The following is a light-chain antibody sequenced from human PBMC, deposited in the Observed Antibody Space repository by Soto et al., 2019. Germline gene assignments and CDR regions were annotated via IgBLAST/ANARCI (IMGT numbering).Light chain of an antibody. CDR3: SSYAGTVNVI. CDR1: VSDVAAYDY. Sequence: QSALTPPPSASVSLGQSVTISCTGTVSDVAAYDYVSWYQQHPGKAPRLMIFEVTKRPSGVPDRFSGSKSGITASLTVSGLQAEDAADYYCSSYAGTVNVIFGGGTKLTVL. J-gene: IGLJ2*01. V-gene: IGLV2-8*01. CDR2: EVT.